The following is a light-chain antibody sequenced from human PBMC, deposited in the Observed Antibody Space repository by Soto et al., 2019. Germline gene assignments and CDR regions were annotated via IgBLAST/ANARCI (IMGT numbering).Light chain of an antibody. CDR1: QSVSSSF. Sequence: EIVLTQSPGTLSLSPGVRATLSCRASQSVSSSFLAWYQHKRGQAPRLLIYGTSIRATGIPDRFSGSGSGTDFSLTISRLEPEDFAVYYCQQYASSPYTFGQGTKLEIK. J-gene: IGKJ2*01. CDR3: QQYASSPYT. CDR2: GTS. V-gene: IGKV3-20*01.